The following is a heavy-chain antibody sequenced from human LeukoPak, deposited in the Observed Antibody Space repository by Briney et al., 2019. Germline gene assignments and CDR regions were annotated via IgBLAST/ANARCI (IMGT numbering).Heavy chain of an antibody. CDR1: GFTFSSYN. Sequence: GGSLRLSCAASGFTFSSYNMNWVRQAPGKGLEWLSSISSSSSYIYYADSVKGRFTISRDNAKNTLYLQMNSLRVDDTAVYYCARAMPRDNWFDPWGQGSLVTVSS. CDR2: ISSSSSYI. CDR3: ARAMPRDNWFDP. V-gene: IGHV3-21*06. J-gene: IGHJ5*02. D-gene: IGHD2-2*01.